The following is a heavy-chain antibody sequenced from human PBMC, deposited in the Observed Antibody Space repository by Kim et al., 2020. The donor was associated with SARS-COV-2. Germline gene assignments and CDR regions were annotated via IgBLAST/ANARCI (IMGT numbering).Heavy chain of an antibody. D-gene: IGHD3-10*01. CDR2: NT. V-gene: IGHV1-18*01. J-gene: IGHJ4*02. Sequence: NTNYAPKFQGRVTMTTDTSTSTAYMELRSLRSDDTAVYYCARDLFSGEIDYWGQGTLVTVSS. CDR3: ARDLFSGEIDY.